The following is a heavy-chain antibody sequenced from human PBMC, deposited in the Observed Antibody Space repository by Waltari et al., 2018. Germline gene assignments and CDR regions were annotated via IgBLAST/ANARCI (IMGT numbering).Heavy chain of an antibody. CDR2: ISGSGGST. Sequence: EVQLLESGGGLVQPAGSLRLSCAASGFTFSSYAMSWVRQAPGKGLEWVSAISGSGGSTYYADSVKGRFTISRDNSKNTLYLQMNSLRAEDTAVYYCAKDREVYYYDSSGYSTYFDYWGQGTLVTVSS. D-gene: IGHD3-22*01. V-gene: IGHV3-23*01. CDR3: AKDREVYYYDSSGYSTYFDY. CDR1: GFTFSSYA. J-gene: IGHJ4*02.